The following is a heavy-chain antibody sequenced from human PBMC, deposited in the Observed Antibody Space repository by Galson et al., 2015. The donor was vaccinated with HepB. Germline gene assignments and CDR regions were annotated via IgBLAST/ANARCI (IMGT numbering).Heavy chain of an antibody. CDR2: IKQDGSEK. J-gene: IGHJ5*02. CDR3: AREGAYCSSTSCYDPPLSFDP. V-gene: IGHV3-7*01. D-gene: IGHD2-2*01. Sequence: SLRLSCAASGFTFSSYWMSWVRQAPGKGLEWVANIKQDGSEKYYVDSVKGRFTISRDNAKNSLYLQMNSLRAEDTAVYYCAREGAYCSSTSCYDPPLSFDPWGQGTLVTVSS. CDR1: GFTFSSYW.